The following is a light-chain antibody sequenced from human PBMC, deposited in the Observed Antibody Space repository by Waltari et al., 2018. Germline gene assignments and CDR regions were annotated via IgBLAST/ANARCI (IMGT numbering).Light chain of an antibody. CDR1: GRDIGTYNY. J-gene: IGLJ2*01. CDR2: EVT. Sequence: QSALTQPASVSGSPGQSITISCIGTGRDIGTYNYVSWYQQYPGKAPKLLIYEVTNRPSGVSHRFSGSKSGNTASLTISGLQAEDEAHYYGSSYRSSNNVVFGGGTKVTVL. V-gene: IGLV2-14*01. CDR3: SSYRSSNNVV.